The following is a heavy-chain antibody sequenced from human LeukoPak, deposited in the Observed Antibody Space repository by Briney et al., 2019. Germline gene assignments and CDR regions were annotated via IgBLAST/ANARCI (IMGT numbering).Heavy chain of an antibody. J-gene: IGHJ2*01. CDR1: GGSISSYY. CDR2: IYTSGST. D-gene: IGHD6-13*01. CDR3: ARGEGSSWRPYWDFDL. V-gene: IGHV4-4*07. Sequence: SETLSLTCTVSGGSISSYYWSWIRQPAGKGLEWIGRIYTSGSTNYNPSLKSRVTMSVDTSKNQFSLKLSSVTAADTAVYYCARGEGSSWRPYWDFDLWGRGTLVTVSS.